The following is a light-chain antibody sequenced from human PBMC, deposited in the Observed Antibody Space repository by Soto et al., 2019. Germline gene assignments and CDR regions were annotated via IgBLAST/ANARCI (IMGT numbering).Light chain of an antibody. CDR1: QSVSSN. V-gene: IGKV3-15*01. J-gene: IGKJ1*01. CDR2: GAS. Sequence: EIVMTQSPATLSVSPGERATLSCRASQSVSSNLAWYQQKPGQAPRLLIYGASTRATGIPARFSGSESGTEFTLTISNLQSEDFAVYYCQQYNNWPVTFGQGTKVEIK. CDR3: QQYNNWPVT.